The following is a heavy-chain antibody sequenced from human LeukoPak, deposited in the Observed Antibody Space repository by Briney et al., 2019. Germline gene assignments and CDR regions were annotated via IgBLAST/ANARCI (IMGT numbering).Heavy chain of an antibody. CDR1: GYRFTSYW. D-gene: IGHD5-12*01. Sequence: GASLKISCKGSGYRFTSYWIGWVRQMPGKGLEWMGIIYPGDSDTRYSPSFQGQVTISADKSISTASLQWSSLKASDTAMYYCARRRVLGFTSYFDYWGQGTLVTVSS. CDR2: IYPGDSDT. CDR3: ARRRVLGFTSYFDY. J-gene: IGHJ4*02. V-gene: IGHV5-51*01.